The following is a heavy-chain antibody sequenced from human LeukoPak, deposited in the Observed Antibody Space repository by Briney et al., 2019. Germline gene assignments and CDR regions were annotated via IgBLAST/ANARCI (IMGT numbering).Heavy chain of an antibody. CDR1: GYSISSGYY. Sequence: SETLSLTCAVSGYSISSGYYWGWIRQPPGKGLEWIGSIYYSGSTYYNPSLKSRVTMSVDTSKNQFSLKLSSVTAADTAVYYCARLRDGYNFNPFDYWGQGTLVTVSS. CDR2: IYYSGST. D-gene: IGHD5-24*01. CDR3: ARLRDGYNFNPFDY. J-gene: IGHJ4*02. V-gene: IGHV4-38-2*01.